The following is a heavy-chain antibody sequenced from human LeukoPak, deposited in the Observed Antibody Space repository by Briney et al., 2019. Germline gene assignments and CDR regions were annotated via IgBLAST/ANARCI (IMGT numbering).Heavy chain of an antibody. CDR1: GGSISGFY. Sequence: SETLSLTCTVSGGSISGFYWSWIRQSPGKGLELIGYIHYSGSTNYNPSLRSRVTVSVDASKNQFSLNLSSVTAADTAVCYCARFGHYAFDIWGQGTLCTVSS. CDR3: ARFGHYAFDI. D-gene: IGHD3-16*01. J-gene: IGHJ3*02. V-gene: IGHV4-59*01. CDR2: IHYSGST.